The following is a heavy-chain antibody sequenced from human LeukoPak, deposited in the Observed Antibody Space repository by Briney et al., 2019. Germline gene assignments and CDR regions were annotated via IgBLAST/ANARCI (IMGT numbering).Heavy chain of an antibody. CDR3: ARRSSSWKNWFDP. D-gene: IGHD6-13*01. V-gene: IGHV4-59*01. Sequence: PSETLPVTCTVSGGSIDSNSWTWIRQPPGKGLEWIGYIYYSGTTNYNPSLKSRVTMSVDMSKNQFSLKLSSVTAADTAVYYCARRSSSWKNWFDPWGQG. CDR1: GGSIDSNS. CDR2: IYYSGTT. J-gene: IGHJ5*02.